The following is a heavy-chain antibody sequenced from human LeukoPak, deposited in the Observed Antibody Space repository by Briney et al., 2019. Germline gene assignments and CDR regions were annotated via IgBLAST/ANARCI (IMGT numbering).Heavy chain of an antibody. CDR1: GFTFSTFE. D-gene: IGHD3-10*01. CDR2: ISSSGTTV. CDR3: AGGSGSYSPDY. V-gene: IGHV3-48*03. J-gene: IGHJ4*02. Sequence: PGGSLGLSCAASGFTFSTFELNWVRQAPGKGLEWVSYISSSGTTVYYADSVKGRFTISRDNARSALYLQMNSLRAEDTAVYYCAGGSGSYSPDYWGQGTLVTVSS.